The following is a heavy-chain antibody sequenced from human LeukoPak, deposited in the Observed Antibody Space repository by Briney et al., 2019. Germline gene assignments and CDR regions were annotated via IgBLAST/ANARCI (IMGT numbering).Heavy chain of an antibody. CDR2: INHSGST. Sequence: SETLSLTCAVYGGSFTIYYWSWIRQPPGKGREWIGEINHSGSTNYNPSLKSRVTISVDTSKNQFSLKLSSVTAADTAVYYCARGSVMITSGGVIALDAFDIWGQGTMVTVSS. D-gene: IGHD3-16*02. CDR3: ARGSVMITSGGVIALDAFDI. J-gene: IGHJ3*02. V-gene: IGHV4-34*01. CDR1: GGSFTIYY.